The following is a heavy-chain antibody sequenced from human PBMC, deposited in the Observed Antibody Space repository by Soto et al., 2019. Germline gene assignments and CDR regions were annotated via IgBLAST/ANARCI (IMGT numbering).Heavy chain of an antibody. Sequence: RAGGSLRLSCAASGFTFSSYSMNWVRQAPGKGLDLVSSISSSSSYIYYADSVKGRFTISRDNAKNSLYLQMNSLRAEDTAVYYCARDPWVEMATITYYYYGMDVWGQGTTVTVSS. CDR3: ARDPWVEMATITYYYYGMDV. CDR1: GFTFSSYS. CDR2: ISSSSSYI. J-gene: IGHJ6*02. V-gene: IGHV3-21*01. D-gene: IGHD5-12*01.